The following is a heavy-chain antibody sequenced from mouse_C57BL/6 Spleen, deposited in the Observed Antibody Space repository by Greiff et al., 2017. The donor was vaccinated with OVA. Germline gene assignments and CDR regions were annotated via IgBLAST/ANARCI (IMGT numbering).Heavy chain of an antibody. CDR2: ISSGSSTI. CDR1: GFTFSDYG. V-gene: IGHV5-17*01. CDR3: ASYGNYGFDY. D-gene: IGHD2-1*01. Sequence: EVHLVESGGGLVKPGGSLKLSCAASGFTFSDYGMHWVRQAPEKGLEWVAYISSGSSTIYYADTVKGRFTISRDNAKNTLFLQMTSLRSEDTAMYYCASYGNYGFDYWGQGTTLTVSS. J-gene: IGHJ2*01.